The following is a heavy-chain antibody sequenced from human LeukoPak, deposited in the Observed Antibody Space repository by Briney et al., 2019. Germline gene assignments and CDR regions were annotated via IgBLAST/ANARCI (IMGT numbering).Heavy chain of an antibody. CDR1: GFTFSSYS. CDR2: IKSSSSNT. D-gene: IGHD1-26*01. Sequence: PGGPLRLSCAASGFTFSSYSMNWVRQAPGKGLEWVSEIKSSSSNTNYADSVKGRFTISRDNAKNSLYLQMNSLRAEDTAVYYCAKVMSGELPLAWGQGTLVTVSS. CDR3: AKVMSGELPLA. V-gene: IGHV3-48*04. J-gene: IGHJ5*02.